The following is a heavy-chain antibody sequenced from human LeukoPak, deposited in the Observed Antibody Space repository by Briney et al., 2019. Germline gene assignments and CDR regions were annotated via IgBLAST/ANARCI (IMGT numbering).Heavy chain of an antibody. CDR3: ARDVRGGWGAAAGKGYYGMDV. CDR2: ISSSSSYI. J-gene: IGHJ6*02. V-gene: IGHV3-21*01. D-gene: IGHD6-13*01. CDR1: GFTFSSYS. Sequence: GGSLRLSCAASGFTFSSYSMNWVRQAPGKGLEWVSSISSSSSYIYYADSVKGRFTISRDNAKNSLYLQMNSLRAEDTAVYYCARDVRGGWGAAAGKGYYGMDVWGQGTTVTVSS.